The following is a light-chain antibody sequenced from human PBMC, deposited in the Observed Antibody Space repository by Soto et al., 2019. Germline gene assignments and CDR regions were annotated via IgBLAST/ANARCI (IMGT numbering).Light chain of an antibody. Sequence: EIVLTQSPATLSLSPGERATLSCRASQSVNSYLAWYQQRPGKAPRLLIYDASNMATGIPARFSGSGSGTVFTLTISSLEHEDLAIYYCQQRSSWPPPTFGGGTRVDMK. J-gene: IGKJ4*01. CDR3: QQRSSWPPPT. CDR2: DAS. V-gene: IGKV3-11*01. CDR1: QSVNSY.